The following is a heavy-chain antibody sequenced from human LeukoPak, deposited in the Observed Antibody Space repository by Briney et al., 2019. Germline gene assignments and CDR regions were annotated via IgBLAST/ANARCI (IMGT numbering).Heavy chain of an antibody. CDR3: AELGITMIGGV. J-gene: IGHJ6*04. D-gene: IGHD3-10*02. Sequence: QAGGSLRLSCAASGFTFSSYEMNWVRQAPGKGLEWVSYISSNGSTIYYADSVKGRFTISRDNAKNSLYLQMNSLRAEDTAVYYCAELGITMIGGVWGKGTTVTISS. V-gene: IGHV3-48*03. CDR2: ISSNGSTI. CDR1: GFTFSSYE.